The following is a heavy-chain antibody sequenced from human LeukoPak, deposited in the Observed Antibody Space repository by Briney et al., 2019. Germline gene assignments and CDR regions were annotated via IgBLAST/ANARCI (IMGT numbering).Heavy chain of an antibody. Sequence: SETLSLTCTVSGGSFSRSDYYWSWIRQPPGEGLEWIGYIYYSGSAYYNPSLKSRVTISKDTSKNQFSLMLSSVTAADTAVYYCARSADTIPTPGCWGQGTLVTVSS. CDR1: GGSFSRSDYY. CDR2: IYYSGSA. D-gene: IGHD6-19*01. V-gene: IGHV4-30-4*01. CDR3: ARSADTIPTPGC. J-gene: IGHJ4*02.